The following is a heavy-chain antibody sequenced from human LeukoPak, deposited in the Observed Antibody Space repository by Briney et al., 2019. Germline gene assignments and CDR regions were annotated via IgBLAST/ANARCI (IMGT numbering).Heavy chain of an antibody. CDR1: GFIFSDYW. J-gene: IGHJ4*02. Sequence: GGSLRLSCAASGFIFSDYWMHWVRQAPGKGLVWVSRINSDGSSTSHADSVKGRSTIFRDNAKNTLYLQMNSLRAEDTAVYYCVRDLGGRSGHWGQGTLVTVSS. CDR3: VRDLGGRSGH. D-gene: IGHD1-26*01. V-gene: IGHV3-74*01. CDR2: INSDGSST.